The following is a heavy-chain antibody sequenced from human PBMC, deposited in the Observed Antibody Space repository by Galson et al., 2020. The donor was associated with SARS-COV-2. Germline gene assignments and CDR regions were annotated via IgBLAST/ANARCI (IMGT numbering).Heavy chain of an antibody. Sequence: GGSLRLSCAASGFTFSGYAMHWVRQAPGKSLEWVAVISKDGSKTNYADSVKGRFTISRDNSNNRLYVQMSSLRTEDTAGYRCVREGPRRGSGWYDDFDYWGRGTLVTVSS. CDR3: VREGPRRGSGWYDDFDY. V-gene: IGHV3-30*04. D-gene: IGHD6-19*01. CDR2: ISKDGSKT. CDR1: GFTFSGYA. J-gene: IGHJ4*02.